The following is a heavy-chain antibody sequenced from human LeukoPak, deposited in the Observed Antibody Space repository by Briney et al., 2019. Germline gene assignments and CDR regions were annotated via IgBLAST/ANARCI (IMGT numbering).Heavy chain of an antibody. V-gene: IGHV3-30*18. CDR3: AKAQPPRHERGSCYFDY. Sequence: PGGSLRLSCAASGFTFTSYGMHWVRQAPGKGLEWVAVVSYDGTSIYYADSVKGRFTISRDNSKNTLYLQMNSLIREDTAVYYCAKAQPPRHERGSCYFDYWGQGILVTVSS. CDR2: VSYDGTSI. J-gene: IGHJ4*02. CDR1: GFTFTSYG. D-gene: IGHD1-26*01.